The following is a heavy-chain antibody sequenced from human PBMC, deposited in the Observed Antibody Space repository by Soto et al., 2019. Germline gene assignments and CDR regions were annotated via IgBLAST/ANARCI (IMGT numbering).Heavy chain of an antibody. CDR1: GFTFSNYA. D-gene: IGHD2-21*02. V-gene: IGHV3-23*01. CDR3: ARAPWGGDSYGMDV. Sequence: EVQLLESGGGLVQPGGSLRLSCAASGFTFSNYAMNWVRQAPGKGLEWVSAISGSGSTYYADSVKGRFTISRDNSKNSLYLQMNSLRAEDTAVYYCARAPWGGDSYGMDVWGQGTTVTVSS. J-gene: IGHJ6*02. CDR2: ISGSGST.